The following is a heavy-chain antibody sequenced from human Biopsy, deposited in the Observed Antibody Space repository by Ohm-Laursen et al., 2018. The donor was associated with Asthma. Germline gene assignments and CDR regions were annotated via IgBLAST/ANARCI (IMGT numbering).Heavy chain of an antibody. CDR1: GFMFRSFG. V-gene: IGHV3-30*18. J-gene: IGHJ4*02. CDR3: AKDERAYYGSDSKYMQPVPLGD. Sequence: SLRLSCSASGFMFRSFGMHWVRQAPGKGLEWVAVISYDGNHKFYEDSVKGRFTTSRDDSKNTLYLQMNSLRTEDTAVYYCAKDERAYYGSDSKYMQPVPLGDWGQGTLVIVSS. D-gene: IGHD2-21*01. CDR2: ISYDGNHK.